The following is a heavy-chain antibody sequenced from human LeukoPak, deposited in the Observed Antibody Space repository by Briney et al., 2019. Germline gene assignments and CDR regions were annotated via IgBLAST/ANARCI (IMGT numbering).Heavy chain of an antibody. D-gene: IGHD1-26*01. CDR2: IRSKAYGGTT. CDR1: GFTFGDYA. CDR3: TRGLLGATTFDY. V-gene: IGHV3-49*04. J-gene: IGHJ4*02. Sequence: GGSLRLSCTASGFTFGDYAMSWVRQAPGKGPEWVGFIRSKAYGGTTEYAASVKGRFTISRDDSKSIAYLQMNSLKTEDTAVYYCTRGLLGATTFDYWGQGTLVTVSS.